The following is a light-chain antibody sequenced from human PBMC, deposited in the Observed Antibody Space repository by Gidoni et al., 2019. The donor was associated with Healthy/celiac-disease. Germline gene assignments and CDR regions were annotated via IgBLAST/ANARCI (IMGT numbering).Light chain of an antibody. J-gene: IGLJ2*01. CDR3: SSYTSSSTDVV. CDR2: EGS. CDR1: SSDVGGYNY. Sequence: QSALPTPASVSRSPGQSITISCTGTSSDVGGYNYVSWYQQHPGKAPKLMIDEGSNRHSGVSIRFCGSKSGNTASATISGIQAEDEADYYCSSYTSSSTDVVFGGGTKLTVL. V-gene: IGLV2-14*01.